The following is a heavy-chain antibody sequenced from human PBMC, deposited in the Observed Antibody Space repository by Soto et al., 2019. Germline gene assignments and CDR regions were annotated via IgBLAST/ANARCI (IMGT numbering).Heavy chain of an antibody. CDR2: ISGSGGST. J-gene: IGHJ6*03. D-gene: IGHD6-13*01. V-gene: IGHV3-23*01. CDR1: GFTFSSYA. Sequence: EVQLLESGGGMVQPGGSLRLSCAASGFTFSSYAMRWVRQAPGKGLEWVSAISGSGGSTYYADSVKGRFTISRDNSKNTLYLQMKSLRAEDTAVYYCAKPGRMIGRIAGPYLDVWGKGTTVTVSS. CDR3: AKPGRMIGRIAGPYLDV.